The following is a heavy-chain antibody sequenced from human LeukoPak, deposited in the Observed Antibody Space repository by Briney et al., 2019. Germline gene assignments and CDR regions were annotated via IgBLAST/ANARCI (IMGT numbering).Heavy chain of an antibody. CDR2: IYYSGST. Sequence: PPETLSLTCTVSGGSISSSSYYWGWIRQPPGKGLEWIGSIYYSGSTYYNPSLKSRVTISVDTSKNQFSLKLSSVTAADTAVYYCARPGPPTDYWGQGTLVTVSS. V-gene: IGHV4-39*01. J-gene: IGHJ4*02. CDR1: GGSISSSSYY. D-gene: IGHD2-8*02. CDR3: ARPGPPTDY.